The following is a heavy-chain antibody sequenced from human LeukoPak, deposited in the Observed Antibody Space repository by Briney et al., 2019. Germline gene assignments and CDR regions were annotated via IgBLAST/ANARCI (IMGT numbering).Heavy chain of an antibody. J-gene: IGHJ4*02. Sequence: GGSLRLSCAASGFTFSGYAMGWVRQAPGKGLEWVSTISGTDTSTYYADSVKGRFTISRDSSKNTLYLQMNSLRAEDTAVYFCAARPPRIAAGPFDYWGQGILVTVSS. V-gene: IGHV3-23*01. CDR1: GFTFSGYA. CDR2: ISGTDTST. D-gene: IGHD6-25*01. CDR3: AARPPRIAAGPFDY.